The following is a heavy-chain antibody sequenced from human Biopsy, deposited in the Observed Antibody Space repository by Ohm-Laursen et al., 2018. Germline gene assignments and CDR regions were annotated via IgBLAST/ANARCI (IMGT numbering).Heavy chain of an antibody. CDR1: GGTFSNYG. Sequence: SVKVSCKAPGGTFSNYGVNWVRQAPGQGLEWLGRIVPILGTVNYAQRFQGRVALTADKSTGTAYMELKRLISDDTAVYYCATDADGYYTEFDFWGQGTLITVSS. V-gene: IGHV1-69*04. D-gene: IGHD5-24*01. J-gene: IGHJ4*02. CDR3: ATDADGYYTEFDF. CDR2: IVPILGTV.